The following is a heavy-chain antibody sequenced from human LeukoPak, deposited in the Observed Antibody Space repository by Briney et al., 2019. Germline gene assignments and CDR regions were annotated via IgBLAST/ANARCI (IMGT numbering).Heavy chain of an antibody. CDR1: GGSISSSSYY. V-gene: IGHV4-39*07. J-gene: IGHJ4*02. CDR2: IYYSGST. D-gene: IGHD1-14*01. CDR3: ARGVGGTLADY. Sequence: SETLSLTCTVSGGSISSSSYYWGWIRQPPGKGLEWIGSIYYSGSTYYNPSLKSRVTISVDTSKNQFSLKLSSVTAADTAVYYCARGVGGTLADYWGQGTLVTVSS.